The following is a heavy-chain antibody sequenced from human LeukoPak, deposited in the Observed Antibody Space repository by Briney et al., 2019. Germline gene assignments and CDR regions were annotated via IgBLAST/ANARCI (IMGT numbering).Heavy chain of an antibody. CDR1: GFTVSNYE. J-gene: IGHJ4*02. V-gene: IGHV3-48*03. D-gene: IGHD3-10*01. CDR3: ARGPYDSGSGSFDY. Sequence: QPGGSLRLSRAASGFTVSNYEMNWVRQAPGKGLEWVSYISISGSVTHYADSVKGRFTISRDNAKNSFFLQISSLRAEDTAVYYCARGPYDSGSGSFDYWGQGTLVTVSS. CDR2: ISISGSVT.